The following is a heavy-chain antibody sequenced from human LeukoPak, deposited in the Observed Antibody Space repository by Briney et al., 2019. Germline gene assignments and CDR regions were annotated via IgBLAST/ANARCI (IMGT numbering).Heavy chain of an antibody. CDR2: ISSSGSTI. CDR1: GFTFSDYY. CDR3: ARTRRRDGYNYYFDY. Sequence: GGSLRLSCAASGFTFSDYYMSWIRQAPGKGLEWVSYISSSGSTIYYADSVKGRFTISRDNAKNSLYLQMNSLRAEDTAVYYCARTRRRDGYNYYFDYWGQGTLVTVSS. J-gene: IGHJ4*02. V-gene: IGHV3-11*04. D-gene: IGHD5-24*01.